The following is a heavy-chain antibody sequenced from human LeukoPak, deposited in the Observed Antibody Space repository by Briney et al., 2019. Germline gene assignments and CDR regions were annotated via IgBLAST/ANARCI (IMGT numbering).Heavy chain of an antibody. D-gene: IGHD4-23*01. CDR1: GFTFSSYG. CDR2: ISYDGSNK. V-gene: IGHV3-30*18. J-gene: IGHJ4*02. Sequence: GGSLRLSCAASGFTFSSYGMHWVRQAPGKGLEWVAVISYDGSNKYYADSVKGRFTISRDNSKNTLYLQMNSLRAEDTAVYYCAKETYGGDAAFFDYWGQGTLVTVSS. CDR3: AKETYGGDAAFFDY.